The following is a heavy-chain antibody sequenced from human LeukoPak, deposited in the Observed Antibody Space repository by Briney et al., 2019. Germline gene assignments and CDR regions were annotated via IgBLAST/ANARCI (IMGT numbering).Heavy chain of an antibody. CDR1: GFTFSNFW. Sequence: GGSLRLSCTASGFTFSNFWMGWVRQAPGKGLEWVANIKQDETEKFYLGSVKGRFTISRDNSKNTLYLQMNSLRAEDTAVYYCAREGVVPAALDYWGQGTLVTVSS. CDR2: IKQDETEK. D-gene: IGHD2-2*01. CDR3: AREGVVPAALDY. J-gene: IGHJ4*02. V-gene: IGHV3-7*01.